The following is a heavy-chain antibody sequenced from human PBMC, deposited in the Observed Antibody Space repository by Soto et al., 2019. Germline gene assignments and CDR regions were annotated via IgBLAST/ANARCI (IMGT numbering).Heavy chain of an antibody. Sequence: PSETQSLPSTVSEGNISSRGYYWGWKRKPPGKGLEWIGSIYYSGSTYYNPSLKSRVTISVDTSKNQFSLKLSSVTAADTAVYYCARHGKRITMVRGKLGFDYWGQGTLVTVSS. V-gene: IGHV4-39*01. CDR1: EGNISSRGYY. J-gene: IGHJ4*02. CDR3: ARHGKRITMVRGKLGFDY. CDR2: IYYSGST. D-gene: IGHD3-10*01.